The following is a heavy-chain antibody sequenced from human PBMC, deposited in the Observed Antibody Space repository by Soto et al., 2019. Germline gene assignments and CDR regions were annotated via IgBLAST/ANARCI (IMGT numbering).Heavy chain of an antibody. CDR1: GGTFSSYA. J-gene: IGHJ4*02. V-gene: IGHV1-69*13. D-gene: IGHD5-18*01. CDR3: ARSDTAMVYGYFDY. Sequence: SVKVSCKASGGTFSSYAISWVRQAPGQGLEWMGGIIPIFGTANYAQKFQGRVTITADESTSTAYMELSSLRSEDTAVYYCARSDTAMVYGYFDYWGQGTLVTVSS. CDR2: IIPIFGTA.